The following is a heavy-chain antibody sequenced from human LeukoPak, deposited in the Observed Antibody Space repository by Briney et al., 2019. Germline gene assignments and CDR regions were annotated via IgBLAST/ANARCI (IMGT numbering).Heavy chain of an antibody. CDR3: ARPGYYYDSSGPSDWFDP. CDR1: GYTFTGYH. Sequence: ASVKVSCKASGYTFTGYHMHWVRQAPGQGLEWMGWINPNSGGTNYAQKFQGRVTMTRDTSISTAYMELSRLRSDDTAVYYCARPGYYYDSSGPSDWFDPWGQGALVTVSS. J-gene: IGHJ5*02. V-gene: IGHV1-2*02. D-gene: IGHD3-22*01. CDR2: INPNSGGT.